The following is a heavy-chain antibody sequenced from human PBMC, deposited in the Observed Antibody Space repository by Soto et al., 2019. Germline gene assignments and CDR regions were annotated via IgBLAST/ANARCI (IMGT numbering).Heavy chain of an antibody. D-gene: IGHD6-19*01. CDR1: GYTFTVYA. CDR2: INAGNGNT. V-gene: IGHV1-3*05. J-gene: IGHJ4*02. Sequence: QVQLVQSGAEEKKPGASVKVSGKASGYTFTVYAMHWVRQAPGQRLEWMGWINAGNGNTKYSQKFQGRVTITRDTSASTAYMELSSLRSEDTAVYYCARAVAVPADFDYWGQGTLVTVSS. CDR3: ARAVAVPADFDY.